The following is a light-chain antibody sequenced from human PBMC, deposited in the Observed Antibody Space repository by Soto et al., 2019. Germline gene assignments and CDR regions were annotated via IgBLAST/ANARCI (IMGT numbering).Light chain of an antibody. Sequence: DIQMTQSPSSLSASVVDRVTVTCRASQSISSWLAWYQQKPGKAPKLLIYDASSLGSGVPSRFSGSGSGPEFPLTISSLQPDDFATYSCQRYNSYTWTFDQGTKVDIK. CDR3: QRYNSYTWT. V-gene: IGKV1-5*01. J-gene: IGKJ1*01. CDR2: DAS. CDR1: QSISSW.